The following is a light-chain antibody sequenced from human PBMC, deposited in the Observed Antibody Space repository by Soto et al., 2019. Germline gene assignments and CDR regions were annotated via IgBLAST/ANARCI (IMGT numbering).Light chain of an antibody. CDR1: QSISSW. CDR3: QQYNSYPWT. CDR2: KAS. Sequence: DIQMTQSPSTLSAYVGDRVTITCRASQSISSWLAWYQQKPGKAPKLLIYKASSLESGVPSRFSGSGSGTEFTLTISSLQPDDFETYYCQQYNSYPWTFGQGTKVEIK. V-gene: IGKV1-5*03. J-gene: IGKJ1*01.